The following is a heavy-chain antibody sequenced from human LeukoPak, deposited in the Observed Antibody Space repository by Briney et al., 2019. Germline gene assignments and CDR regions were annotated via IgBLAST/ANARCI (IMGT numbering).Heavy chain of an antibody. Sequence: PSETLSLTCTVSGPSINNYYWSWLRQPPGKGLEWIAYISYSGSTNYTPSLKSRVTISVDTSKNQFSLKLSSVTAADTAVYYCARYTLNWFDPWGQGTLVTVSS. D-gene: IGHD1-1*01. V-gene: IGHV4-59*01. CDR2: ISYSGST. CDR1: GPSINNYY. CDR3: ARYTLNWFDP. J-gene: IGHJ5*02.